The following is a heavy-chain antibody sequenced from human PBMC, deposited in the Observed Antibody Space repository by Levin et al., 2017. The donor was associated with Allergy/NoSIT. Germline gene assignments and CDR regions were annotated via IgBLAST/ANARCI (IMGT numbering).Heavy chain of an antibody. CDR1: GFIVSDSY. J-gene: IGHJ4*02. CDR3: ARGRVPNDY. CDR2: ISRGNSYT. D-gene: IGHD3-10*01. Sequence: GESLKISCAASGFIVSDSYMSWIRQAPGKGLEWVSYISRGNSYTNYLDSVKGRFTISRDNAKNSLYLQMNSLRADYTAIYYCARGRVPNDYWGQGTLVTVSS. V-gene: IGHV3-11*05.